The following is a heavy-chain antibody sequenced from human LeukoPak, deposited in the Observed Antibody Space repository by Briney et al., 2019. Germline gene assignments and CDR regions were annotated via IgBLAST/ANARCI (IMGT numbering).Heavy chain of an antibody. CDR2: ISSSSSTI. CDR3: AREAGSPESCCMGV. CDR1: GFTFSSYS. D-gene: IGHD1-1*01. J-gene: IGHJ6*02. V-gene: IGHV3-48*01. Sequence: PGGSLRLSCAASGFTFSSYSMNWVRQAPGKGLEWVSYISSSSSTIYYADSVKGRFTISRDNAKNSLYLQMNSLRAEDTAVYYCAREAGSPESCCMGVWGQGTTVTVAS.